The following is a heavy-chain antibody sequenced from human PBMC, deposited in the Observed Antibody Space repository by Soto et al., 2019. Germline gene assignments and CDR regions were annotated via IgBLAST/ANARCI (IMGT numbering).Heavy chain of an antibody. CDR2: IKQDGSEK. CDR3: ARGTSFGVVIPMDAFDI. V-gene: IGHV3-7*01. D-gene: IGHD3-3*01. CDR1: GFTFSSYW. Sequence: VQLVESGGGLVQPGGSLRLSCAASGFTFSSYWMSWVRQAPGKGLEWVANIKQDGSEKYYVDSVKGRFTISRDNAKNSLYLQNNSLRAEDTAVYYCARGTSFGVVIPMDAFDIWGQGTMVTVSS. J-gene: IGHJ3*02.